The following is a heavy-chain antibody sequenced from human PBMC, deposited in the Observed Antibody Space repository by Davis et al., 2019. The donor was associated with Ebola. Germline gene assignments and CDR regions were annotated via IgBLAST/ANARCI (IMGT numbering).Heavy chain of an antibody. CDR3: ARHRDLSYDILTGYLTLTNPAYGMDV. D-gene: IGHD3-9*01. CDR2: IDPSDSYT. V-gene: IGHV5-10-1*01. Sequence: GESLKISCKGSGYSFTSYWISWVRQMPGKGLEWMGRIDPSDSYTNYSPSFQGHVTISADKSISTAYLQWSSLKASDTAMYYCARHRDLSYDILTGYLTLTNPAYGMDVWGQGTTVTVSS. CDR1: GYSFTSYW. J-gene: IGHJ6*02.